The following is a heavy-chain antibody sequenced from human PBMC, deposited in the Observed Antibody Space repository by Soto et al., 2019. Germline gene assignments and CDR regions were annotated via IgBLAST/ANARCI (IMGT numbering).Heavy chain of an antibody. Sequence: EVQLVESGGGLVQPGGSLRLSGAASGFTFSSYSMNWVRRAPGNGLEWVSYISSSSSTIYYADSVKVRFTISRDNAKNSLYLQMNSLRDEDTAVYYCAREEDGYNYGIYDYWGQGTLVTVSS. V-gene: IGHV3-48*02. J-gene: IGHJ4*02. D-gene: IGHD5-12*01. CDR2: ISSSSSTI. CDR3: AREEDGYNYGIYDY. CDR1: GFTFSSYS.